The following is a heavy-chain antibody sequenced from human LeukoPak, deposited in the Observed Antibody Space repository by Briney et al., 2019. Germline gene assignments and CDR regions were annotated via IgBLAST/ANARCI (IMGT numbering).Heavy chain of an antibody. J-gene: IGHJ4*02. CDR3: AKMYCGDDCYIRAFDY. D-gene: IGHD2-21*02. V-gene: IGHV3-21*04. CDR1: GFTFSSYS. Sequence: GGSLRLSCAASGFTFSSYSMNWVRQAPGKGLEWVSSISSSSSYIYYADSVKGRFTISRDNSKNTVYLQMNSLRAEDAAVYYCAKMYCGDDCYIRAFDYWGQGTLVTVSS. CDR2: ISSSSSYI.